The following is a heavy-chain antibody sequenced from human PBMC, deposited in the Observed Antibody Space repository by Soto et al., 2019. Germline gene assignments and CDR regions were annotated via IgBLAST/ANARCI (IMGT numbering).Heavy chain of an antibody. D-gene: IGHD5-18*01. CDR1: VVSISSYY. J-gene: IGHJ4*02. Sequence: PSETLSLTCTVSVVSISSYYWVCIRQPPGKRLEWIGYIYYNGSPKYNPSLKSRVSISIDPSNNHFSLNLYSVTAADTAVYFCARAGGYNYAYDFWGQGTLVTVSS. V-gene: IGHV4-59*13. CDR3: ARAGGYNYAYDF. CDR2: IYYNGSP.